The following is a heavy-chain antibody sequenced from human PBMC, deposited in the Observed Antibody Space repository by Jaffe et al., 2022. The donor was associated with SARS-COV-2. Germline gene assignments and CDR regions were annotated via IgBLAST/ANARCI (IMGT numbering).Heavy chain of an antibody. J-gene: IGHJ4*02. CDR3: AKDWKGLEDY. CDR1: GFTFSSYG. CDR2: ISYDGSNK. V-gene: IGHV3-30*18. Sequence: QVQLVESGGGVVQPGRSLRLSCAASGFTFSSYGMHWVRQAPGKGLEWVAVISYDGSNKYYADSVKGRFTISRDNSKNTLYLQMNSLRAEDTAVYYCAKDWKGLEDYWGQGTLVTVSS. D-gene: IGHD3-3*01.